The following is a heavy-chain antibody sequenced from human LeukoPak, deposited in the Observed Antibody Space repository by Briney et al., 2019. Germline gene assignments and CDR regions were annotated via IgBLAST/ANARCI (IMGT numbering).Heavy chain of an antibody. CDR2: INAGNGNT. CDR3: ARDAVVVVAATFDY. Sequence: VASVKVSCKASGYTFTSYAMHWVRQAPGQRLEWMGWINAGNGNTKYSQKFQGRVTITRDTSASTAYMELSSLRSEDTAVCYCARDAVVVVAATFDYWGQGTLVTVSS. J-gene: IGHJ4*02. V-gene: IGHV1-3*01. CDR1: GYTFTSYA. D-gene: IGHD2-15*01.